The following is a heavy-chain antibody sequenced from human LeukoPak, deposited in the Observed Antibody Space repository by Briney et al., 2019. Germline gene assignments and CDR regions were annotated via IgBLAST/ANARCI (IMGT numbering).Heavy chain of an antibody. CDR3: ARHRTKAVGPAYHFYAMDV. J-gene: IGHJ6*02. D-gene: IGHD6-19*01. Sequence: NPGESLKISCKGSGYSFTSYWIGWVRQMPGKGLEWMGIIYPDDSDTRYSPSFQGQVTISADKSNNTAYLQWSSLKASDTAMYYCARHRTKAVGPAYHFYAMDVWGQGTTVTVSS. CDR2: IYPDDSDT. CDR1: GYSFTSYW. V-gene: IGHV5-51*01.